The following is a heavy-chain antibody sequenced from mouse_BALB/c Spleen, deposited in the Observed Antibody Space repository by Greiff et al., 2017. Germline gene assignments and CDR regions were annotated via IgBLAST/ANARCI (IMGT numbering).Heavy chain of an antibody. J-gene: IGHJ4*01. Sequence: EVKLMESGGGLVKPGGSLKLSCAASGFTFSSYAMSWVRQSPEKRLEWVAEISSGGSYTYYPDTVTGRFTISRDNAKNTLYLEMSSLRSEDTAMYYCARDRDRYGYAMDYWGQGTSVTVSS. CDR1: GFTFSSYA. V-gene: IGHV5-9-4*01. CDR2: ISSGGSYT. D-gene: IGHD2-14*01. CDR3: ARDRDRYGYAMDY.